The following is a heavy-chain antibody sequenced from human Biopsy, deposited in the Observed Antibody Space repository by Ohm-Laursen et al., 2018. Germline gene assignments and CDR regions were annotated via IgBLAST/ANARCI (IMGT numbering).Heavy chain of an antibody. V-gene: IGHV3-11*01. Sequence: GSLRLSCAASGFSFSDYYMIWIRQAPGKGLEWVSYISSSGRTMYYAASVKGRFTISRDNANKSLYLQMNSLRAEDTAVYYCATTRSFDNWGQGTLVTVSS. D-gene: IGHD5-24*01. CDR1: GFSFSDYY. CDR3: ATTRSFDN. CDR2: ISSSGRTM. J-gene: IGHJ4*02.